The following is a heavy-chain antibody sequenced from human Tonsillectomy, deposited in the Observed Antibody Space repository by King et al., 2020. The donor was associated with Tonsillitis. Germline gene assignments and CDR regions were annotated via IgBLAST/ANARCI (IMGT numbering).Heavy chain of an antibody. CDR2: FIPVST. CDR1: GGPSVVTT. J-gene: IGHJ4*02. Sequence: VQLQESGPGLVKPSETLSLTCTVSGGPSVVTTGAGSGSPPGRDWSGLAIFIPVSTNYNPSLKSRVTMSVDTSKNQFSLNLSSVTAADTAVYYCARLSSGWSAHYFDYWGRGTLVTVSS. CDR3: ARLSSGWSAHYFDY. D-gene: IGHD6-19*01. V-gene: IGHV4-4*07.